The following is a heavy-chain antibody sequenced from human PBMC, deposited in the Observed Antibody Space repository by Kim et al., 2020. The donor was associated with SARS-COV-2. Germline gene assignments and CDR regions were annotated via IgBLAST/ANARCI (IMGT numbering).Heavy chain of an antibody. J-gene: IGHJ4*02. D-gene: IGHD5-18*01. CDR3: ARLQGWIQLWYFDY. Sequence: NPSLKSLVTISEATSKNQFSLKLSSVTAADTAVYYCARLQGWIQLWYFDYWGQGTLVTVSS. V-gene: IGHV4-39*01.